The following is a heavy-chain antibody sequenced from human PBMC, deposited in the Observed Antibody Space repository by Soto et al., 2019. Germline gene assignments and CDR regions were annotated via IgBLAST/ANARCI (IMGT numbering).Heavy chain of an antibody. CDR3: ARVIVVRDYCSSTSCYAPYMDV. J-gene: IGHJ6*03. Sequence: GGSLRLSCAASGFTFSSYSMNWVRQAPGKGLEWVSSISSSSSYIYYADSVKGRFTISRDNAKNSLYLQMNSLRAEDTAVYYCARVIVVRDYCSSTSCYAPYMDVWGKGTTVTVSS. D-gene: IGHD2-2*01. V-gene: IGHV3-21*01. CDR2: ISSSSSYI. CDR1: GFTFSSYS.